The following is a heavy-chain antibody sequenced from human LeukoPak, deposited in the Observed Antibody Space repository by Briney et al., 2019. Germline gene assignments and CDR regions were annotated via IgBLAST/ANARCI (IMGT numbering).Heavy chain of an antibody. CDR2: IYHSGST. CDR3: ARDHYYGSGKAIDY. Sequence: SETLSLTCTVSGYSISSGYYWGWIRQPPGKGLEWIGSIYHSGSTYYNPSLKSRVTISVDTSKNQFSLKLSSVTAADTAVYYCARDHYYGSGKAIDYWGQGTLVTVSS. CDR1: GYSISSGYY. J-gene: IGHJ4*02. D-gene: IGHD3-10*01. V-gene: IGHV4-38-2*02.